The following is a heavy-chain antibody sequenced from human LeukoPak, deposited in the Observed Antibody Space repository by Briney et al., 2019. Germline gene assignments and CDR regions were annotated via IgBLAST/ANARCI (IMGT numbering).Heavy chain of an antibody. CDR3: AREGRVSGYDFDC. CDR2: ISGSGGNT. D-gene: IGHD5-12*01. Sequence: GGSLRLSCAVSGITLSNYGMSWVRQAPGKGLEWVSGISGSGGNTYYADSVKGRFTISRDNAENTLYLQMNSLRVEDTAVYYCAREGRVSGYDFDCWGQGTLVTVSS. J-gene: IGHJ4*02. V-gene: IGHV3-23*01. CDR1: GITLSNYG.